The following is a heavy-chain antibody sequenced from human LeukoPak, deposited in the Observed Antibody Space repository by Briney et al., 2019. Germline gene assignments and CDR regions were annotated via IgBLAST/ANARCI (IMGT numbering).Heavy chain of an antibody. V-gene: IGHV4-59*01. J-gene: IGHJ6*02. CDR3: AREPGHDPYSSGWNYYYGMDV. Sequence: RWETLSLTCTASGGTISSYYWSWMRQPPGKGLEWIGYIYYSGKTNYTPNLKGRVTISVDTSISPFSLKLSSVTAADTAVYYCAREPGHDPYSSGWNYYYGMDVWGQGTTVTVSS. CDR1: GGTISSYY. CDR2: IYYSGKT. D-gene: IGHD6-19*01.